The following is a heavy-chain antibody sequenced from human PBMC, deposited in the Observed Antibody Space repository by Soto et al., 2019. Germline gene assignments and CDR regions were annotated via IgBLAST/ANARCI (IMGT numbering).Heavy chain of an antibody. Sequence: GASVKVSCKASGYTFTNYAIHWVRQAPGQRLDYMGWINAGNGNTKYSQKFQGRVTFTRDTSARTAYMELSSLTSEDTAVYYCARGPASNQNWFDPWGQGTLVTVSS. V-gene: IGHV1-3*01. CDR2: INAGNGNT. J-gene: IGHJ5*02. CDR3: ARGPASNQNWFDP. CDR1: GYTFTNYA. D-gene: IGHD2-2*01.